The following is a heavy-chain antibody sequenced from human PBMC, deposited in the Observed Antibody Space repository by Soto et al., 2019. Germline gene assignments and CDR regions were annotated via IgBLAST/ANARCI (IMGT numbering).Heavy chain of an antibody. Sequence: PGGSLILSCAASGFTFNSCTMGWVRQSPGKGLEWVSTIRDRSDTTYYADSVKGRFTITRDNSKNTVLLQMNNLRVEDTAIYYCVKGAPVAREAASWGLGTLVTVSS. J-gene: IGHJ4*02. CDR2: IRDRSDTT. V-gene: IGHV3-23*01. D-gene: IGHD3-10*01. CDR1: GFTFNSCT. CDR3: VKGAPVAREAAS.